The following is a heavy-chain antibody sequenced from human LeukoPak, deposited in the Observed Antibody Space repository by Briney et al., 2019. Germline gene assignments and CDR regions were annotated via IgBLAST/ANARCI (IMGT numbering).Heavy chain of an antibody. CDR2: ISGGDSTI. J-gene: IGHJ6*03. CDR3: AKDTPPSYYHYMDV. V-gene: IGHV3-48*03. CDR1: GFTFSSYE. Sequence: GGSLRLSCAASGFTFSSYEMNWVRQAPGKGLEWVSYISGGDSTIYYADSVKGRFTISRDNAKNSLYLQMNILSAEDTAVFYSAKDTPPSYYHYMDVWGKGTTVTVSS.